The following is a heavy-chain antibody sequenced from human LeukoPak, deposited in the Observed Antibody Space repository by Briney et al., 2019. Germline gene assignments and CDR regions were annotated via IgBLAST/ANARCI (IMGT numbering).Heavy chain of an antibody. Sequence: GGSLRLSCAASGFTFSSYEMNWVRQAPGKGLEWVSYISSSGSTIYYADSVKGRFTISRDNAKNSLYLQMNSLRAEDTAVYYCARVRQQLALYYYYYYMDVWGKGTTVTISS. CDR1: GFTFSSYE. V-gene: IGHV3-48*03. CDR2: ISSSGSTI. D-gene: IGHD6-13*01. CDR3: ARVRQQLALYYYYYYMDV. J-gene: IGHJ6*03.